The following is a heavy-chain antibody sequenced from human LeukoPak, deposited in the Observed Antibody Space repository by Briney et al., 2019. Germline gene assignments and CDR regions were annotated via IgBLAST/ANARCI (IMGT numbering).Heavy chain of an antibody. Sequence: SETLSLTCTVSGGSISSSSYYWGWIRQPPGKGLEWIGSIYYSGSTYYNPSLKSRVTISVDTSKNQFSLKLSSVTAADTAVYYCASIAVAGIAYYFDYWGQGTLVTVSS. D-gene: IGHD6-19*01. CDR3: ASIAVAGIAYYFDY. CDR1: GGSISSSSYY. J-gene: IGHJ4*02. CDR2: IYYSGST. V-gene: IGHV4-39*01.